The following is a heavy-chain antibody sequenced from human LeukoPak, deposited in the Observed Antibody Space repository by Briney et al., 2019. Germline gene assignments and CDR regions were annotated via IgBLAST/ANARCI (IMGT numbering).Heavy chain of an antibody. V-gene: IGHV4-59*08. CDR2: IYYSGST. J-gene: IGHJ4*02. CDR3: ARARENSSGWLDY. CDR1: GGSISSYY. Sequence: SETLSLICTVSGGSISSYYWSWIRQPPGKGLEWIGYIYYSGSTNYNPSLKSRVTISVDTSKNQFSLKLSSVTAADTAVYYCARARENSSGWLDYWGQGTLVTVSS. D-gene: IGHD6-19*01.